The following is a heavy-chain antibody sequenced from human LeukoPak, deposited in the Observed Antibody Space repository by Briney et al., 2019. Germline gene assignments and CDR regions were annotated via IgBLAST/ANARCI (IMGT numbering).Heavy chain of an antibody. CDR2: ISSSGSTI. D-gene: IGHD1-26*01. CDR3: AKDTYSGYDAFDI. Sequence: GGSLRLSCAASGFTFSSYEMNWVRQAPGKGLEWVSYISSSGSTIYYADSVKGRFTISRDNSKNTLYLQMNSLRAEDTAVYYCAKDTYSGYDAFDIWGQGTMVTVSS. J-gene: IGHJ3*02. CDR1: GFTFSSYE. V-gene: IGHV3-48*03.